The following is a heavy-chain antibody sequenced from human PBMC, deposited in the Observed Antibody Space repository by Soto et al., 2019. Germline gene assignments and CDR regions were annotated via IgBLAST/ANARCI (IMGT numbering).Heavy chain of an antibody. CDR3: ARCPRGTYYDFWSGLYGMDV. V-gene: IGHV1-18*04. CDR2: ISAYNGNT. Sequence: GAAVKVSCKASGYTFTSYGISWVRQAPGQGLEWMGWISAYNGNTNYAQKLQGRVTMTTDTSTSTAYMELRSLRSDDTAVYYCARCPRGTYYDFWSGLYGMDVWGQGTTVTVSS. CDR1: GYTFTSYG. J-gene: IGHJ6*02. D-gene: IGHD3-3*01.